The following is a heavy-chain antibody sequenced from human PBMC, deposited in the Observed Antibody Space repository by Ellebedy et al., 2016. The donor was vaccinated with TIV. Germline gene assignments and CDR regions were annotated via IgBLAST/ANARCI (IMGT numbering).Heavy chain of an antibody. CDR1: GYTFTASY. CDR3: ARDLSVNWFDP. Sequence: AASVKVSCKASGYTFTASYLHWVRQAPGQGLEWMGWINPNSGGTTYAQSFQGRLTMTRDTSINTAYMGLRRLRSDDTAVYYCARDLSVNWFDPWGQGTLVTVSS. J-gene: IGHJ5*02. CDR2: INPNSGGT. D-gene: IGHD5/OR15-5a*01. V-gene: IGHV1-2*02.